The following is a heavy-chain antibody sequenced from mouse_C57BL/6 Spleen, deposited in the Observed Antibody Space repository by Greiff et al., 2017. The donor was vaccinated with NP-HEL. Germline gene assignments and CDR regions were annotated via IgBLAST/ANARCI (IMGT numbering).Heavy chain of an antibody. V-gene: IGHV14-3*01. CDR1: GFNIKNTY. D-gene: IGHD2-3*01. J-gene: IGHJ4*01. Sequence: SVAELVRPGASVKLSCTASGFNIKNTYMHWVKQRPEQGLEWIGRIDPANGNTKYAPKFQGKATITADTSSNTAYLQLSSLTSEDTAIYYCASAGYDGYYGNAMDYWGQGTSVTVSS. CDR3: ASAGYDGYYGNAMDY. CDR2: IDPANGNT.